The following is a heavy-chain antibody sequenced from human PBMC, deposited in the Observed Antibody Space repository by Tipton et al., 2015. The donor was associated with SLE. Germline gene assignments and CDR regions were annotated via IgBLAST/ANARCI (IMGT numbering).Heavy chain of an antibody. CDR2: VYHSGSA. CDR1: GGSISTPTW. J-gene: IGHJ4*02. Sequence: GLVKPSGTLSVTCGVSGGSISTPTWWNWVRQSPGKGLEWIGEVYHSGSANFNPSLKSRVTISVDTSKNQLSLKLSSVTAADTAVYYCARRHYSGPFDSWGQGTLVTVSS. D-gene: IGHD5-12*01. CDR3: ARRHYSGPFDS. V-gene: IGHV4-4*02.